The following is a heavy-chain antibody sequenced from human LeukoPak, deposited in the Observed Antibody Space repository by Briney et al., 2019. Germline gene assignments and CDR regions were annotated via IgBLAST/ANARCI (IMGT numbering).Heavy chain of an antibody. CDR3: ASRGYYYDSSGYYPFDY. CDR2: IYHSGST. Sequence: PSETLSLTCAVSGGSISSGGYSWSWIRQPPGKGLEWIGYIYHSGSTYYTPSLKSRVTISVDRSKNQFSLKLSSVTAADTAVYYCASRGYYYDSSGYYPFDYWGQGTLVTVSS. CDR1: GGSISSGGYS. J-gene: IGHJ4*02. V-gene: IGHV4-30-2*01. D-gene: IGHD3-22*01.